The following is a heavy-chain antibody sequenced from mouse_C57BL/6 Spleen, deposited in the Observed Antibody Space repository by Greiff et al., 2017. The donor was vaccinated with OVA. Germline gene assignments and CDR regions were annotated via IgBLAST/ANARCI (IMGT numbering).Heavy chain of an antibody. J-gene: IGHJ1*03. Sequence: VQLQQSGPELVKPGASVKISCKASGYSFTDYNMNWVKQSNGKSLEWIGVINPNYGTTSYNQKFKGKATLTVDQSSSTAYMQLNSLTSDDSAVYSCSRRGNYDGYWYFDVWGTGPTVTVSS. V-gene: IGHV1-39*01. D-gene: IGHD2-4*01. CDR1: GYSFTDYN. CDR3: SRRGNYDGYWYFDV. CDR2: INPNYGTT.